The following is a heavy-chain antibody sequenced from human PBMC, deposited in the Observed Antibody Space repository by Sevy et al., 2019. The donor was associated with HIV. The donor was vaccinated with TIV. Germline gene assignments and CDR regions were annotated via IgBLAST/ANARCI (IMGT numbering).Heavy chain of an antibody. CDR3: ARGYCGGGSCTAFDP. V-gene: IGHV3-53*01. CDR1: GFSISNNY. CDR2: MYSGGSP. J-gene: IGHJ5*02. Sequence: GGALRLSCAASGFSISNNYTAWVRQAPGKGLEWVSVMYSGGSPYYADSVKGRFARSRDMSKNTVYLQMNSLRAEDTAVYYSARGYCGGGSCTAFDPWGQGTLVTASS. D-gene: IGHD2-15*01.